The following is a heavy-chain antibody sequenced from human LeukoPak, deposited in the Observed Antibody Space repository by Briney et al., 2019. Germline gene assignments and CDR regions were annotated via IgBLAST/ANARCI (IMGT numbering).Heavy chain of an antibody. D-gene: IGHD6-13*01. V-gene: IGHV1-18*01. CDR3: ARVSSSSWYREGGRYGMDV. J-gene: IGHJ6*02. CDR1: GYTFTSYG. CDR2: ISAYNGNT. Sequence: GASVKVSCKASGYTFTSYGISWARQAPGQGLEWMGWISAYNGNTNYAQKLQGRVTMTTDTSTSTAYMELSRLRSDDTAVYYCARVSSSSWYREGGRYGMDVWGQGTTVTVSS.